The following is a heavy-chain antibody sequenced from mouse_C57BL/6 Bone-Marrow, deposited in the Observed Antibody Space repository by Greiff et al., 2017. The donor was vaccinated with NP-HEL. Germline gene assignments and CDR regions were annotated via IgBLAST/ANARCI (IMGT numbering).Heavy chain of an antibody. D-gene: IGHD2-3*01. CDR3: ARDLRWLLRGFDY. J-gene: IGHJ2*01. CDR2: ISDGGSYT. CDR1: GFTFSSYA. Sequence: DVMLVESGGGLVKPGGSLKLSCAASGFTFSSYAMSWVRQTPEKRLEWVATISDGGSYTYYPDNVKGRFTISRDNAKNNLYLQMSHLKSEDTAMYYCARDLRWLLRGFDYWGQGTTLTVSS. V-gene: IGHV5-4*01.